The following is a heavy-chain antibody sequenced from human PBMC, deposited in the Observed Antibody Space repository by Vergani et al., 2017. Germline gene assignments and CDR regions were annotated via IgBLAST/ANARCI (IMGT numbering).Heavy chain of an antibody. Sequence: QLQLQESGPGLVKPSETLSLTCTVSGGSISSSSYYWGWIRPPPGKGLEWIGSIYYSGSTYYNPSLKSRVTISVDTSKNQFSLKLSSVTAADTAVYYCARIIAVAGTWPRGYYYYMDVWGKGTTVTVSS. J-gene: IGHJ6*03. CDR1: GGSISSSSYY. CDR2: IYYSGST. V-gene: IGHV4-39*07. CDR3: ARIIAVAGTWPRGYYYYMDV. D-gene: IGHD6-19*01.